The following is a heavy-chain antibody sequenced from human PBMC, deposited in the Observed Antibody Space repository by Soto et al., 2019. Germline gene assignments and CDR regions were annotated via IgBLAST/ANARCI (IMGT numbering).Heavy chain of an antibody. CDR3: AKDQEYSGSYPGAYDGFDP. V-gene: IGHV3-23*01. CDR1: GFTFSSYA. CDR2: ISGSGGST. D-gene: IGHD1-26*01. Sequence: EVQLLESGGGLVQPGGSLRLSCAASGFTFSSYAMSWVRQAPGKGLEWVSAISGSGGSTYYADSVKGRFTISRDNSNNTLYLQMNSLRAEDTAVYYCAKDQEYSGSYPGAYDGFDPWGQGTLVTVSS. J-gene: IGHJ5*02.